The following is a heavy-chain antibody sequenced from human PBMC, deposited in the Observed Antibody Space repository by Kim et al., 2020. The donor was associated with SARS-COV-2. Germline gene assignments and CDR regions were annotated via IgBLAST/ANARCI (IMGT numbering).Heavy chain of an antibody. CDR2: ISYDGSNK. CDR1: GFTFSSYA. J-gene: IGHJ6*02. CDR3: ARDDPGSNDYYGMDV. D-gene: IGHD3-10*01. V-gene: IGHV3-30*04. Sequence: GGSLRLSCAASGFTFSSYAMHWVRQAPGKGLEWVAVISYDGSNKYYADSVKGRFTISRDNSKNTLYLQMNSLRAADTAVYYCARDDPGSNDYYGMDVWGQGTTVTVCS.